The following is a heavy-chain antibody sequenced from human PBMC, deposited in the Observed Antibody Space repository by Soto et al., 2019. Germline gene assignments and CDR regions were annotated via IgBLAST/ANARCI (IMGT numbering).Heavy chain of an antibody. CDR3: ASELLGRADV. J-gene: IGHJ6*02. V-gene: IGHV3-74*02. D-gene: IGHD1-26*01. Sequence: VQLVESGGGLVRPGGSLRLSCAASGFTFSSYWMHWVRQAPGKGLVWVSRMNEDGGTTDYADSVKGRFTISRDNAKNTLYLQMNSLRVEDTAVYYCASELLGRADVRGQGTTVTVSS. CDR2: MNEDGGTT. CDR1: GFTFSSYW.